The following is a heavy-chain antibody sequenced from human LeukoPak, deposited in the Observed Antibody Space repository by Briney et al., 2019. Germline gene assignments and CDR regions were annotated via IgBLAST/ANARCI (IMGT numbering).Heavy chain of an antibody. CDR2: FDPEEGET. CDR3: ATGTDKEFDY. D-gene: IGHD1-1*01. Sequence: ASVKVSCKVSGYSLTKLPINWVRQPPGKGLEWMGGFDPEEGETIYSQKFQGRLTMTEDTSADTAYMELNNLRSEDTAVYYCATGTDKEFDYWGQGTLVTVSS. V-gene: IGHV1-24*01. CDR1: GYSLTKLP. J-gene: IGHJ4*02.